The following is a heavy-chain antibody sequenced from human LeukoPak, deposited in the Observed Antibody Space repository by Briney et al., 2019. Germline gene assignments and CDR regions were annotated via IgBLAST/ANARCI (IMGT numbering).Heavy chain of an antibody. CDR3: ARGLYGMDV. CDR2: IKEDGSET. V-gene: IGHV3-7*01. CDR1: GFTFSSYA. Sequence: GGSLRLSCAASGFTFSSYAMTWVRQAPGKGLEWVANIKEDGSETYYADSVKGRFTISRDYAKNSGYLQINSLRAEDTAVYYCARGLYGMDVWGQGTTVTVSS. J-gene: IGHJ6*02.